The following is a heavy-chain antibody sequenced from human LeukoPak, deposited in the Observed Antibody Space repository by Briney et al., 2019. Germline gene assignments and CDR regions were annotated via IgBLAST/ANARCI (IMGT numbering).Heavy chain of an antibody. J-gene: IGHJ6*03. CDR3: AKDGVILGSYYYYMDV. CDR2: ISGSGGST. Sequence: PGGSLRLSCAASGFTFSSYAMHWVRQAPGKGLEWVSAISGSGGSTYYADSVKGRFTISRDNSKNTLYLQMNSLRAEDTAVYYCAKDGVILGSYYYYMDVWGKGTTVTVSS. CDR1: GFTFSSYA. D-gene: IGHD7-27*01. V-gene: IGHV3-23*01.